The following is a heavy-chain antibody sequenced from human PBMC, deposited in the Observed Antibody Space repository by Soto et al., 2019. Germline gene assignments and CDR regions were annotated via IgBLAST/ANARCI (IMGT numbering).Heavy chain of an antibody. V-gene: IGHV4-4*07. J-gene: IGHJ5*02. CDR2: IYTSGST. CDR3: ARARIVGPNKWFDP. CDR1: GGSISSYY. D-gene: IGHD1-26*01. Sequence: SETLSLTCTVSGGSISSYYWSWIRQPAGRGLEWIGRIYTSGSTNYNPSLKSRVTMSVDTSKNQFSLKLSSVTAADTAVYYCARARIVGPNKWFDPWGQGTLVTVSS.